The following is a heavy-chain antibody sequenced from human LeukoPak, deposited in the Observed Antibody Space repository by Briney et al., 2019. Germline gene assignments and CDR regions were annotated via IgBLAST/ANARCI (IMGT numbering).Heavy chain of an antibody. J-gene: IGHJ4*02. D-gene: IGHD3-22*01. Sequence: DSVKGRFTISRDNAKNSLYLQMNSLKAEDTAVYYCARALVPYYYDSSGYYPDYWGQGTLVTVSS. CDR3: ARALVPYYYDSSGYYPDY. V-gene: IGHV3-7*01.